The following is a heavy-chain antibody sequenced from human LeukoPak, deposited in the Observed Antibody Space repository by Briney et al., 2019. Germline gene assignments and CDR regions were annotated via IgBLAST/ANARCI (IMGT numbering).Heavy chain of an antibody. Sequence: SQTLSLTCALSGDSVSSNSAAWNWIRQSPSRGLEWLGRTYYRSKWYNDYAVSVKSRITINPDTSKNQFSLQLNSVTPEDTAVYYCARGNYYDSSGYYYDHFDYWGQGTLVTVSS. V-gene: IGHV6-1*01. CDR2: TYYRSKWYN. J-gene: IGHJ4*02. D-gene: IGHD3-22*01. CDR3: ARGNYYDSSGYYYDHFDY. CDR1: GDSVSSNSAA.